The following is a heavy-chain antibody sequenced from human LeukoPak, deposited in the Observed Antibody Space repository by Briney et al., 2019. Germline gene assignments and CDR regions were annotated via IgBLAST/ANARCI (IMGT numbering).Heavy chain of an antibody. V-gene: IGHV1-18*01. Sequence: ASVKVSCTASGYTFTSYGISWVRQAPGQGLEWMGWISAYNGNTNYAQKLQGRVTMTTDTSTSTAYMELRSLRSDDTAVYYCARVTPYCSSTSCPDYWGQGTLVTVSS. CDR2: ISAYNGNT. CDR3: ARVTPYCSSTSCPDY. D-gene: IGHD2-2*01. CDR1: GYTFTSYG. J-gene: IGHJ4*02.